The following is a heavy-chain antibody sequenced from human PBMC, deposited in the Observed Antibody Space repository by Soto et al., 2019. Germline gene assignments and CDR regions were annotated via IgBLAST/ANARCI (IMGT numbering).Heavy chain of an antibody. D-gene: IGHD3-22*01. CDR2: IYWDDDK. V-gene: IGHV2-5*02. J-gene: IGHJ3*01. Sequence: SGPTLVNPTQTLTLTCTFSGFSLSTSGVGVGWIRQPPGKALEWLTLIYWDDDKLYSPSLKSRLAIAKDTSNNLVVLTMTNMDPVDTGTFFCVHRGVDSSRLWSWGAFVFWGKGTVVTVS. CDR3: VHRGVDSSRLWSWGAFVF. CDR1: GFSLSTSGVG.